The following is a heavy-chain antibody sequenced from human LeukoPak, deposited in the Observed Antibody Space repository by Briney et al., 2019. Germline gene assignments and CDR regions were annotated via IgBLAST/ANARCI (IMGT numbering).Heavy chain of an antibody. J-gene: IGHJ4*02. CDR1: GFDVGTSY. CDR2: IKSGGGT. V-gene: IGHV3-53*01. CDR3: ARWVDS. Sequence: PGGSLRLSCVASGFDVGTSYMNWVRQAPGKGLEWVSLIKSGGGTIYADSVRGRFTISRDTSSNTLYLQMNSLRAEDTAVYYCARWVDSWGQGTLVTVSS.